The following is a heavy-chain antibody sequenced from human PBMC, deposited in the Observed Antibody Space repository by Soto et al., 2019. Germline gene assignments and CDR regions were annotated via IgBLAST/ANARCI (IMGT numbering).Heavy chain of an antibody. CDR3: AHIIPWGGVGVGGMDV. CDR1: GFSLNTRGVG. V-gene: IGHV2-5*05. Sequence: QITLKESGPPLVNPTQTLTLTCTFSGFSLNTRGVGVGGIGQPPGKALEWLALIYCDDDKRYGPSLKTRPTITNDSAETQVALTMTNMDPVDKATDYYAHIIPWGGVGVGGMDVWGQGTTVTVSS. CDR2: IYCDDDK. J-gene: IGHJ6*02. D-gene: IGHD3-16*01.